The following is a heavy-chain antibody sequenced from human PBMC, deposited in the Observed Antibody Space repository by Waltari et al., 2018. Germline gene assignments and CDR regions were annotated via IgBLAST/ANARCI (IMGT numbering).Heavy chain of an antibody. J-gene: IGHJ4*02. CDR2: ISSSSSTI. Sequence: EVQLVGSGGGWVQPGGSLRLSCAASGFTFSSYSMTWVRQAPGKGLEWVSYISSSSSTIYYADSVKGRFTISRDNAKNSLYLQMNSLRAEDTAVYYCARDGIDSPHYWGQGTLVTVSS. V-gene: IGHV3-48*04. CDR1: GFTFSSYS. CDR3: ARDGIDSPHY. D-gene: IGHD3-9*01.